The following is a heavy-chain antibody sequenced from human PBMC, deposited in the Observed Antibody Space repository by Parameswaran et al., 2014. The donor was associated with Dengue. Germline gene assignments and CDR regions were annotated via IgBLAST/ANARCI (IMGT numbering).Heavy chain of an antibody. V-gene: IGHV1-69*01. J-gene: IGHJ6*02. CDR2: VIPIFGTP. D-gene: IGHD4-17*01. Sequence: VRQMPGKGLEWMGGVIPIFGTPNYAQKFQDRVTITADESTSTAYLEVRSLRSEDTAVYFCATGEGSYGDYHAMDVWGQGDYGHRLL. CDR3: ATGEGSYGDYHAMDV.